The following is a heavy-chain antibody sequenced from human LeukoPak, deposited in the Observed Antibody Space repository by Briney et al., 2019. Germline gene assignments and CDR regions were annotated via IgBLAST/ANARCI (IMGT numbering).Heavy chain of an antibody. CDR3: ATTTSAPRYCSGGSCYSGRYYYYYMDV. J-gene: IGHJ6*03. CDR2: IYYSGST. D-gene: IGHD2-15*01. Sequence: NPSETLSLTCTVSGGSISSYYWSWIRQPPGKGLEWSAYIYYSGSTNYNPSLKSRVTISVDTSKNQFSLKLSSVTAADTAVYYCATTTSAPRYCSGGSCYSGRYYYYYMDVWGKGTTVTVSS. V-gene: IGHV4-59*12. CDR1: GGSISSYY.